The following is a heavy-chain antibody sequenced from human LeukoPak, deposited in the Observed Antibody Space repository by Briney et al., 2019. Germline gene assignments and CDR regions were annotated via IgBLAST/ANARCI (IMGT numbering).Heavy chain of an antibody. CDR3: AREGLLCGGDCYRDAFDI. CDR2: IYYSGSF. Sequence: SETLSLTCTVSGGSISSYYWSWIRQPPGKGLEWIGYIYYSGSFNYNPSLKSRVTISVDASKNQFSLKLNSVTAADTAVYYCAREGLLCGGDCYRDAFDIWGQGTMVTVSS. CDR1: GGSISSYY. D-gene: IGHD2-21*02. V-gene: IGHV4-59*01. J-gene: IGHJ3*02.